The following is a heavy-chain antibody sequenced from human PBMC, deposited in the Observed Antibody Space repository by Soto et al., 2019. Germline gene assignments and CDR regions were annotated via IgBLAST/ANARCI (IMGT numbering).Heavy chain of an antibody. D-gene: IGHD3-10*01. CDR1: GGAIKGGDDY. CDR2: IFYSGTT. Sequence: LFLTCNVSGGAIKGGDDYWNWRRQPPGKALEWIGYIFYSGTTNYSPSLKSRVAISIDTSKNQFSLSLTSVTAADTAVYYCARAGFSYGHLLFWGQGIRVTVSS. J-gene: IGHJ4*02. CDR3: ARAGFSYGHLLF. V-gene: IGHV4-30-4*01.